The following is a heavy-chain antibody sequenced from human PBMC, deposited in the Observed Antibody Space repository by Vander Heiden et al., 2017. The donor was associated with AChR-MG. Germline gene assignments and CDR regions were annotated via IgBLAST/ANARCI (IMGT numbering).Heavy chain of an antibody. D-gene: IGHD5-12*01. J-gene: IGHJ4*02. CDR1: GFTFSSYG. V-gene: IGHV3-30*03. CDR3: ATGADIVANDPAFDY. CDR2: ISYDGSNK. Sequence: QVQLVESGGGVVQPGRSLRLSCAASGFTFSSYGMHWVRQAPGKGLEWVAVISYDGSNKYYADSVKGRFTISRDNSKNTLYLQMNSLRAEDTAVYYCATGADIVANDPAFDYWGQGTLVTVSS.